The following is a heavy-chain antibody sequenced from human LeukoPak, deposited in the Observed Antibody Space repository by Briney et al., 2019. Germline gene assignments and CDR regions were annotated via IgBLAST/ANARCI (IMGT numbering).Heavy chain of an antibody. J-gene: IGHJ5*02. CDR2: IYWDDDK. CDR3: AHRHLWFGGLLVFSDSFDP. CDR1: GFSLSTSGVG. Sequence: ESGPTLVKPTQTLTLTCTFSGFSLSTSGVGVGWIRQPPGKALEWLALIYWDDDKRYRPSLKSRLTITKDTSKNQVVLTMTSMDPVDTATYYCAHRHLWFGGLLVFSDSFDPWGQGTLVTVSS. D-gene: IGHD3-10*01. V-gene: IGHV2-5*02.